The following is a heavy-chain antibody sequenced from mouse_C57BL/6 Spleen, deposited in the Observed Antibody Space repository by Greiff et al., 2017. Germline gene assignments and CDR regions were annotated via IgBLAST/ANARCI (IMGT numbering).Heavy chain of an antibody. J-gene: IGHJ2*01. CDR1: GYTFTSYG. V-gene: IGHV1-81*01. D-gene: IGHD4-1*01. Sequence: QVQLKQSGAELARPGASVKLSCKASGYTFTSYGISWVKQRTGQGLEWIGEIYPRSGNTYYNEKFKGKATLTADKSSSTAYMELRSLTSEDSAVYFCALTGMEGYFDYWGQGTTLTVSS. CDR3: ALTGMEGYFDY. CDR2: IYPRSGNT.